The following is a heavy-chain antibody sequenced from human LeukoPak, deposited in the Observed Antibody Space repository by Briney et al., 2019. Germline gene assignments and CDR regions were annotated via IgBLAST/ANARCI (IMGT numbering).Heavy chain of an antibody. CDR2: ISSSSSTI. CDR1: GFTFSTYN. V-gene: IGHV3-48*04. Sequence: GGSLRLSCAASGFTFSTYNMNWVRQAPGKGLEWVSYISSSSSTIYYADSVKGRFTISRDNAKNSLYLQMNSLRAEDTAVYYCARVHSSSWYFLDYWGQGTLVTVSS. CDR3: ARVHSSSWYFLDY. D-gene: IGHD6-13*01. J-gene: IGHJ4*02.